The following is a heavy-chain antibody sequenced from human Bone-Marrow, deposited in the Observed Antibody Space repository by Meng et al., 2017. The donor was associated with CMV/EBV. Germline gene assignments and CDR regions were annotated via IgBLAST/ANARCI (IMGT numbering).Heavy chain of an antibody. Sequence: VSCKASGYTFTSYGISWGRRAPGQGLEWMGWSSAYNGNTNYAQKLQGRITMTTDTSTSTAYMKLRSLRSDDTAVYYCARGTVTSIDYWGQGTLVTVSS. J-gene: IGHJ4*02. D-gene: IGHD4-17*01. V-gene: IGHV1-18*01. CDR2: SSAYNGNT. CDR3: ARGTVTSIDY. CDR1: GYTFTSYG.